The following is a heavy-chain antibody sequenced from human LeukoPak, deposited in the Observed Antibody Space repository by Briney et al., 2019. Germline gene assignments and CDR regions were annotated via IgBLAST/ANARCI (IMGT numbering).Heavy chain of an antibody. J-gene: IGHJ4*02. CDR2: INHSGST. D-gene: IGHD3-3*01. CDR1: GGSFSGYY. CDR3: ARFLYYDFWSGYYTGSYFDY. V-gene: IGHV4-34*01. Sequence: SETLSLTCAAYGGSFSGYYWSWIRQPPGKGLEWIGEINHSGSTNYNPSLKSRVTISVDTSKNQFSLKLSSVTAADTAVYYCARFLYYDFWSGYYTGSYFDYWGQGTLVTVSS.